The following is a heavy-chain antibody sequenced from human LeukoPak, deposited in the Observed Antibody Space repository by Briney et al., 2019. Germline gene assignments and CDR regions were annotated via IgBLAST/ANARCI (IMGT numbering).Heavy chain of an antibody. D-gene: IGHD4-17*01. Sequence: GGSLRLSCAASGFTFSSYSMNWVRQAPGKGLEWVSYISSSSSTIYYADSVKGRFTISRDNAKNSLYLQMNSPRDEDTAVYYCARDTSDYDWGQGTLVTVSS. J-gene: IGHJ4*02. V-gene: IGHV3-48*02. CDR2: ISSSSSTI. CDR1: GFTFSSYS. CDR3: ARDTSDYD.